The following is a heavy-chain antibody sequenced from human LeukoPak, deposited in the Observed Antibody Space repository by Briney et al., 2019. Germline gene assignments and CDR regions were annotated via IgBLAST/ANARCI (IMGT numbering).Heavy chain of an antibody. CDR2: IYYSGNT. Sequence: SETLSLTCTVSGGSISSSGYYWGWIRQPPGKGLEWIGSIYYSGNTYYNPSLKSRVTISVDTSKNQFSLRLSSVTAADTAVYYCARGVVAAPQTFDYWGQGTLVTVSS. V-gene: IGHV4-39*07. J-gene: IGHJ4*02. D-gene: IGHD2-15*01. CDR1: GGSISSSGYY. CDR3: ARGVVAAPQTFDY.